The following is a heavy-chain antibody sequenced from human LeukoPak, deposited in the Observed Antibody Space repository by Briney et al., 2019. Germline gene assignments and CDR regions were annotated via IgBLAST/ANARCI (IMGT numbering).Heavy chain of an antibody. V-gene: IGHV4-34*01. Sequence: PSETLSLTCAVYGGSFSGYYWSWIRQPPGKGLEWIGEINHSGSTNYNPSLKSRVTISVDTSKNQFSLKLSSVTAADTAVYYCARRGYFDWLLSHNWFDPWGQGTLVTVSS. D-gene: IGHD3-9*01. J-gene: IGHJ5*02. CDR2: INHSGST. CDR3: ARRGYFDWLLSHNWFDP. CDR1: GGSFSGYY.